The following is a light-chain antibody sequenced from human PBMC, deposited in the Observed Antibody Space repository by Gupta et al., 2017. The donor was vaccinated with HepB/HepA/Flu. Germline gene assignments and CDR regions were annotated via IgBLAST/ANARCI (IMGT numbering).Light chain of an antibody. CDR1: QSLLQSNGNNY. CDR2: LGS. CDR3: MENLQAPFT. Sequence: DIVMTQSPLSLPVTPGESASISCRSSQSLLQSNGNNYLDWFVQKPGQSPQLLIYLGSNRASGVPDRFSGSGSGTDFTLKINRVDAEDVGVYYCMENLQAPFTFGPGTKVDVK. J-gene: IGKJ3*01. V-gene: IGKV2-28*01.